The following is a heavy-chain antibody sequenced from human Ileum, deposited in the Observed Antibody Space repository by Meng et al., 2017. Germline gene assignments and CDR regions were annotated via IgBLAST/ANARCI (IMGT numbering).Heavy chain of an antibody. CDR3: ARDRDSSGYYPY. Sequence: QVQLQESGPGLVKPSQTLSLTCSVSGGSFSSDNYYWTWIRQTPGKGLEWIGEINHSGSTNYNPSPKSRLTISVDTSKNQFSLKLSSVTAADTAVYYCARDRDSSGYYPYWGQGTLVTVSS. J-gene: IGHJ4*02. V-gene: IGHV4-30-4*01. CDR2: INHSGST. CDR1: GGSFSSDNYY. D-gene: IGHD3-22*01.